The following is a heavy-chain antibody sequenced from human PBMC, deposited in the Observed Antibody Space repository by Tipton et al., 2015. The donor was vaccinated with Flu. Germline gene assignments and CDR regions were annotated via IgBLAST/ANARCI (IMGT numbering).Heavy chain of an antibody. CDR3: ARDRDWGSTPYNWFDP. Sequence: QSGPEVKKPGASVKVSCKASGYTFTSYGISWVRQAPGQGLEWMGWISAYNGNTNYAQKLQGRVTMTTDTSTSTAYMELRSLRSDDTAVYYCARDRDWGSTPYNWFDPWGQGTLVTVSS. V-gene: IGHV1-18*04. D-gene: IGHD2-2*01. CDR1: GYTFTSYG. CDR2: ISAYNGNT. J-gene: IGHJ5*02.